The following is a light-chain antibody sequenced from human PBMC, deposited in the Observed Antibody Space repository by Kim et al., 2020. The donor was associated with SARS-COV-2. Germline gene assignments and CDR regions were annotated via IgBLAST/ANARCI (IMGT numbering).Light chain of an antibody. Sequence: LGQTVRTTCQGCSLRNYYASWYQQKPGQAPVLVIYGKNNRPSGIPDRFSGSSSGNTASLTITGAQAEDEADYYCNSRDSSGNHWVFGGGTKLTVL. V-gene: IGLV3-19*01. J-gene: IGLJ3*02. CDR3: NSRDSSGNHWV. CDR2: GKN. CDR1: SLRNYY.